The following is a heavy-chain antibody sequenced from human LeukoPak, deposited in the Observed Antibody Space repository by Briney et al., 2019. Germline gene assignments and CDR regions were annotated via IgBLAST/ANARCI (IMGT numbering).Heavy chain of an antibody. CDR1: GYTFTSYG. CDR3: ALYCTNGLCYTGGYAFDI. D-gene: IGHD2-8*01. J-gene: IGHJ3*02. CDR2: ISAYNGNT. Sequence: ASVKVSCKASGYTFTSYGISWVRQAPGQGLEWMGWISAYNGNTNYAQKLQGRVTMTTDTSTSTAYMELRSLRSDDTAVYYCALYCTNGLCYTGGYAFDIWGQGTMVTVSS. V-gene: IGHV1-18*01.